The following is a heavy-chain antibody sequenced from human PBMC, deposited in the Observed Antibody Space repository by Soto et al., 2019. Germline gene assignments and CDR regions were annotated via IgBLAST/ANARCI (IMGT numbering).Heavy chain of an antibody. V-gene: IGHV4-30-2*02. J-gene: IGHJ4*02. CDR3: ARRWGTYFDF. CDR2: TYHSGNP. CDR1: GDTISTGGYT. Sequence: PSETLSLTCDVSGDTISTGGYTWAWIRQPPGKALEWIGHTYHSGNPYYNPSLKSRVIISVDRSKNQFSLKLSSVTAADTAVYYCARRWGTYFDFWGQGTLVTVSS. D-gene: IGHD7-27*01.